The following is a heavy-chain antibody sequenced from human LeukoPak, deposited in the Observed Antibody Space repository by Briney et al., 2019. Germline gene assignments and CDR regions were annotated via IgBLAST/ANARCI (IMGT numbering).Heavy chain of an antibody. V-gene: IGHV4-34*01. Sequence: PSETLSLTCAVYGGSFSGYYWSWIRQPPGKGLEWIGEINHSGSTNYNPSLKSRVTISVDTSKNQFSLKLSSVTAADTAVYYCARGEYSGYDSGFDYWGQGTLVTVSS. CDR2: INHSGST. CDR1: GGSFSGYY. CDR3: ARGEYSGYDSGFDY. D-gene: IGHD5-12*01. J-gene: IGHJ4*02.